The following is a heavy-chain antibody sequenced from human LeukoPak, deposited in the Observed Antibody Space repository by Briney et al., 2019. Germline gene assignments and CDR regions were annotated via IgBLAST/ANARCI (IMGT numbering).Heavy chain of an antibody. J-gene: IGHJ5*02. CDR3: ARYSSRGRWFDP. CDR1: GYTFTGYY. Sequence: ASVRVSCKASGYTFTGYYMHWVRQAPGQGLEWMGRINPNSGGTNYAQKFQGRATMTRDTSISTAYMELSRLRSDDTAVYYCARYSSRGRWFDPWGQGTLVTVSS. D-gene: IGHD6-13*01. CDR2: INPNSGGT. V-gene: IGHV1-2*06.